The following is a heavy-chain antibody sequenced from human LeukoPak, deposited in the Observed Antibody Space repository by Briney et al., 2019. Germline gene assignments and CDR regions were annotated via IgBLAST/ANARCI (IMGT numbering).Heavy chain of an antibody. V-gene: IGHV1-69*06. D-gene: IGHD6-13*01. Sequence: GASVKVSCKASGYTFIHYYIHWMRQAPGQGLEWMGGIIPIFGTANYAQKFQGRVTITADKSSSTTYMELSNLRSEDTAVHYCAKGRGSIAAAGTSVWFDPWGQGTLVTVSS. CDR2: IIPIFGTA. CDR3: AKGRGSIAAAGTSVWFDP. J-gene: IGHJ5*02. CDR1: GYTFIHYY.